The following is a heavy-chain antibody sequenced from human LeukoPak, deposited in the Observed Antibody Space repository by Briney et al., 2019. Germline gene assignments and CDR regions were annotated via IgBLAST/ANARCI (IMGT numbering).Heavy chain of an antibody. CDR1: GFTFSSYG. CDR3: AKWAGLWFGDEGYFDY. D-gene: IGHD3-10*01. CDR2: IRYDGSNK. V-gene: IGHV3-30*02. J-gene: IGHJ4*02. Sequence: TGGSLRLSCAASGFTFSSYGMHWVRQAPGKGLEWVAFIRYDGSNKYYADSVEGRFTISRDNSKNTLYLQMNSLRAEDTAVYYCAKWAGLWFGDEGYFDYWGQGTLVTVSS.